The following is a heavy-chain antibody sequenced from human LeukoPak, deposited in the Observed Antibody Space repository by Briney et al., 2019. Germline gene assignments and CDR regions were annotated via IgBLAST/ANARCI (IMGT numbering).Heavy chain of an antibody. V-gene: IGHV1-18*01. CDR2: ISAYNGNT. CDR1: GYTFTSYG. J-gene: IGHJ4*02. Sequence: ASVKVSCKASGYTFTSYGISWVRQAPGQGLEWMGWISAYNGNTNYAQKLQGRVTMTTDTSTSTAYMELSSLRSEDTAVYYCARDSITIFGVVIANFDYWGQGTLVTVSS. CDR3: ARDSITIFGVVIANFDY. D-gene: IGHD3-3*01.